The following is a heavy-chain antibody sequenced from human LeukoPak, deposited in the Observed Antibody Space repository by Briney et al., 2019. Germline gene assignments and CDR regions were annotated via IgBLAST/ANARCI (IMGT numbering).Heavy chain of an antibody. J-gene: IGHJ4*02. V-gene: IGHV3-21*04. CDR1: GFTFSSYN. CDR3: ARDRGYSCGY. CDR2: ITSSTSYI. D-gene: IGHD5-18*01. Sequence: KPGGSLRLSCAGSGFTFSSYNMNWVRQAPGKGLEWVSSITSSTSYIYYADSVKGRFTISRDNSKNTLYLQMNSLRAEDTAVYYCARDRGYSCGYWGQGTLVTVSS.